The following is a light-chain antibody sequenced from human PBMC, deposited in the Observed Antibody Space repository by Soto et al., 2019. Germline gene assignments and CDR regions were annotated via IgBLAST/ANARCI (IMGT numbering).Light chain of an antibody. V-gene: IGLV1-47*01. CDR2: RNN. CDR3: SAWEDSLSGYV. CDR1: SSNIGSNY. J-gene: IGLJ1*01. Sequence: QSVLTQPPSASGTPGQRVTISCSGSSSNIGSNYVYWYQQLPGTAPKLLIYRNNQRPSGVPDRFSGSKSGTSASLAISGLRSEDEAYYYCSAWEDSLSGYVVGTGTKLTVL.